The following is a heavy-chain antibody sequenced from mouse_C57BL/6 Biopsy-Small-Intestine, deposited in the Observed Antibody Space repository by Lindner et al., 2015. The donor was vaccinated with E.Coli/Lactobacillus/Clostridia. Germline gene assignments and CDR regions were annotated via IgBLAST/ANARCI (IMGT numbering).Heavy chain of an antibody. D-gene: IGHD1-1*01. V-gene: IGHV1-81*01. J-gene: IGHJ4*01. CDR1: GYTFTSYG. CDR3: ARSNYYGSSYEGAMDY. Sequence: VQLQESGAELARPGASVKLSCKASGYTFTSYGISWVKQRTGQGPEWIGEIYPRSGNTYYNEKFKGKATLTADKSSSTAYMELRSLTSEDSAVYFCARSNYYGSSYEGAMDYWGQGTSVTVSS. CDR2: IYPRSGNT.